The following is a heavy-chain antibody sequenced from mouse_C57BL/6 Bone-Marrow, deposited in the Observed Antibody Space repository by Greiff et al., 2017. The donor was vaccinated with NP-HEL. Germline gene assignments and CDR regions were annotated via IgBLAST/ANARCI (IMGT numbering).Heavy chain of an antibody. D-gene: IGHD2-2*01. Sequence: EVMLVESGAELVRPGASVKLSCTASGFNIKDDYMHWVKQRPEQGLEWIGWIDPENGDTEYASKFQGKATITADTSSNTAYLQLSSLTSEDTAVYYCTRLRFDYWGQGTTLTVSS. CDR1: GFNIKDDY. V-gene: IGHV14-4*01. CDR3: TRLRFDY. CDR2: IDPENGDT. J-gene: IGHJ2*01.